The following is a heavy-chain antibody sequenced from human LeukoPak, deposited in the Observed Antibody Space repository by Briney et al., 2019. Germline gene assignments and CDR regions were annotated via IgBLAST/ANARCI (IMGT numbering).Heavy chain of an antibody. V-gene: IGHV4-4*07. CDR3: ARVGYIGVSWLFDY. D-gene: IGHD2-21*01. CDR1: GKSINSYN. J-gene: IGHJ4*02. CDR2: IYTTVTT. Sequence: SETLSLTCTVSGKSINSYNWSWVRHPAGKGLEWIARIYTTVTTNYNPSISSRITMSVEKFKKQFSTTVESVAAAYTAVYYCARVGYIGVSWLFDYWGQGILVTVSS.